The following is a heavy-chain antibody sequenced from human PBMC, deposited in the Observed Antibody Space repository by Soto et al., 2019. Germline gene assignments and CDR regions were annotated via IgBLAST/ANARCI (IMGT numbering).Heavy chain of an antibody. J-gene: IGHJ6*02. Sequence: GESLKISCKGSGYSFTSYWISWVRQTPGKGLEWMGRIDPSDSYTNYSPSFQAHVTISADKSISTAYLQSSSPKASDTAMYYCARLGRIAVAGNYYYGMDLWGQGTTVPVS. CDR3: ARLGRIAVAGNYYYGMDL. CDR2: IDPSDSYT. V-gene: IGHV5-10-1*01. CDR1: GYSFTSYW. D-gene: IGHD6-19*01.